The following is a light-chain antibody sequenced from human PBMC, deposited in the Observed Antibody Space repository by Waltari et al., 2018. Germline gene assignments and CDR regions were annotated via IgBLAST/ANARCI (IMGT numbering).Light chain of an antibody. CDR2: DVH. CDR3: SSYTTSNIIM. CDR1: SSDLGGYNY. Sequence: QSALTQPAPVSGSPGESLTISCTGTSSDLGGYNYVSWYQQHPGKAPELMSYDVHFRPSGVANRCSGSRSGNTASLTISGLQAEDEADYYCSSYTTSNIIMYGGGTKLSVL. J-gene: IGLJ3*02. V-gene: IGLV2-14*03.